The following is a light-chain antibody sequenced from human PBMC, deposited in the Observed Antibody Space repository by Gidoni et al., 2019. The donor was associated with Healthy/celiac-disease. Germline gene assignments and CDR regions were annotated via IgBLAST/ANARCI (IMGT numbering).Light chain of an antibody. CDR1: NIGSKS. V-gene: IGLV3-21*02. CDR2: DDS. CDR3: QVWDSSSDHPGVV. Sequence: SYVLTQPPSVSVAPGQTARITCGGNNIGSKSVHWYQQKPGPAPVLVVYDDSDRPSGLPERFSGSNSGNTATLTISRVEAGDEADYYCQVWDSSSDHPGVVFGGGTKLTVL. J-gene: IGLJ2*01.